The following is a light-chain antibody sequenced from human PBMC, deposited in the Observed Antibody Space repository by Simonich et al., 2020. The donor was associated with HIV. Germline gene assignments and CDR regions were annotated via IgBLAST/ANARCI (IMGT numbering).Light chain of an antibody. V-gene: IGKV1-5*03. CDR2: KVS. CDR1: QSISSW. Sequence: DIQMTQSPSSLSASVGDRVTITCRASQSISSWLAWYQQKPGKAPKLLICKVSSLESGVPSRFGGSGSGTEFTLTISSLRPDDFATYYCQQYNTYSVTFGGGTKVEIK. J-gene: IGKJ4*01. CDR3: QQYNTYSVT.